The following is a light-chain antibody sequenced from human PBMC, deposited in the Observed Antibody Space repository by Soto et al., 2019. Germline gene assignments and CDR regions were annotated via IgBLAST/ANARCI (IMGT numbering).Light chain of an antibody. CDR1: QSLLHSNGYNY. J-gene: IGKJ3*01. CDR2: LGS. V-gene: IGKV2-28*01. Sequence: DIVMTQSPLSLPVTPGEPASISCRSSQSLLHSNGYNYLDWYLQKPGQSPQLLIYLGSNRASGVPDRFSGSGSGTDFTLKISRVEAEDVGVYYCMQALQTPRTFGPGNKVDIK. CDR3: MQALQTPRT.